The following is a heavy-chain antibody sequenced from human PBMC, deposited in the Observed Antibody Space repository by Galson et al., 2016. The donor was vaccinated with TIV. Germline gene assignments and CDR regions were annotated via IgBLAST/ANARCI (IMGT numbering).Heavy chain of an antibody. Sequence: SVKVSCKASGVTFSYFAFSWVRQAPGQGLEWMGGIVPMFGTTNYAQKFQGRVTISADESTTTAYLELSSLRSEDTAMYYCAKCRNTAMDTYYYYCGLDVWGQGTTVTVSS. CDR1: GVTFSYFA. CDR2: IVPMFGTT. V-gene: IGHV1-69*13. D-gene: IGHD5-18*01. J-gene: IGHJ6*02. CDR3: AKCRNTAMDTYYYYCGLDV.